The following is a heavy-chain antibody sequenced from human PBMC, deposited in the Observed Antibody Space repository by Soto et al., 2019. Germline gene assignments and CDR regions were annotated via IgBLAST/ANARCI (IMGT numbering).Heavy chain of an antibody. Sequence: QVQIQESGPGLVTPSDTLSLTCTVSDASITNFFWNWVRQPAGGPLEWIGRLYLRGAPTYNPSLRSRLFISADTSKNQVSLKLTSVTAADTAVYYCAADSGRGGRAFDHWGHGALATVSS. CDR2: LYLRGAP. V-gene: IGHV4-4*07. CDR3: AADSGRGGRAFDH. J-gene: IGHJ4*01. CDR1: DASITNFF. D-gene: IGHD3-10*01.